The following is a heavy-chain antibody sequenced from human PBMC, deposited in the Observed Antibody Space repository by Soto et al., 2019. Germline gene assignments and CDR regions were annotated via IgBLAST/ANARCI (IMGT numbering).Heavy chain of an antibody. D-gene: IGHD2-2*01. V-gene: IGHV3-30-3*01. J-gene: IGHJ6*02. CDR2: ISYDGSNK. CDR1: GFTFSSYA. Sequence: PGGSLRLSCAASGFTFSSYAMHWVRQAPGKGLEWVAVISYDGSNKYYADPVKGRFTISRDNSKNTLYLQMNSLRAEDTAVYYCASVVVPAAMNPGAIWLPHYYYYGMDVWGQGTTVTVSS. CDR3: ASVVVPAAMNPGAIWLPHYYYYGMDV.